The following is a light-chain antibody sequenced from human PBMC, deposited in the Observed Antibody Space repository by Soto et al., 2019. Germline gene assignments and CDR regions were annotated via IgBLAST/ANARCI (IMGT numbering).Light chain of an antibody. Sequence: QSAPTQPASVSGSPGQSITISCTGTSSDVGAYDYVSWYQQHPDKAPKLIIYVVSNRPSGVSNRFSGSKSGNTASLTISGLQAEDEADYYCSLYTSSDTPYVFGTGTKLTVL. CDR2: VVS. V-gene: IGLV2-14*01. CDR3: SLYTSSDTPYV. CDR1: SSDVGAYDY. J-gene: IGLJ1*01.